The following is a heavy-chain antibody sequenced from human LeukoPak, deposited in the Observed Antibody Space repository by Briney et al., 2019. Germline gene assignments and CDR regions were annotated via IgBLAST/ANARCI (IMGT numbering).Heavy chain of an antibody. V-gene: IGHV1-2*02. CDR3: AREKPPPYYYDSSGPFDY. J-gene: IGHJ4*02. Sequence: ASVKVSCKASGYTFTGYYMHWVRQAPGQGLEWTGWINPNSGGTNYAQKFQGRVTMTRDTSISTAYMELSRLRSDDTAVYYCAREKPPPYYYDSSGPFDYWGQGTLVTVSS. CDR2: INPNSGGT. CDR1: GYTFTGYY. D-gene: IGHD3-22*01.